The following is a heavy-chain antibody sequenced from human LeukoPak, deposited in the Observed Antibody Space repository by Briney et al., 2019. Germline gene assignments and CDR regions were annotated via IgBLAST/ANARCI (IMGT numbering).Heavy chain of an antibody. CDR2: IYYSGST. Sequence: PSETLSLTCTVSGGSISSSSYYWGWIRQPPGKGPEWIGSIYYSGSTYYNPSLKSRVTISVDTSKNQFSLKLSSVTAADTAVYYCARHYSSGWAPGYYYGMDVWGQGTTVTVSS. V-gene: IGHV4-39*01. CDR3: ARHYSSGWAPGYYYGMDV. J-gene: IGHJ6*02. D-gene: IGHD6-19*01. CDR1: GGSISSSSYY.